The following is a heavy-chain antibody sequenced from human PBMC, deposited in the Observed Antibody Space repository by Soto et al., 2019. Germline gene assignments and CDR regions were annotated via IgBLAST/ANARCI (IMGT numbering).Heavy chain of an antibody. Sequence: SETLSLTCAVCGGSISSSNWWSWVRQPPGKGLEWIGEIYHSGSTNYNPSLKSRVTISVDKSKNQFSLKLSSVTAADTAVYYCARAARGYYYYGMDVWGQGTTVTVSS. D-gene: IGHD6-6*01. CDR1: GGSISSSNW. CDR3: ARAARGYYYYGMDV. V-gene: IGHV4-4*02. J-gene: IGHJ6*02. CDR2: IYHSGST.